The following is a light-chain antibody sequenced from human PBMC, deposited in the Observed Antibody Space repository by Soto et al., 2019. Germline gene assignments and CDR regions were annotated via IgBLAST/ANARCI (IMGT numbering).Light chain of an antibody. Sequence: QSVLTQPPSASGTPGQRVTISCSGSGSNIGSNSVNWYQQLPGTAPKLLIYGNSNRPSGVPDRFSGSKSGTSASLAITGLQAEDEADYYCQSYDSSLSGWVFGGGTKVTVL. J-gene: IGLJ3*02. CDR3: QSYDSSLSGWV. CDR2: GNS. V-gene: IGLV1-40*01. CDR1: GSNIGSNS.